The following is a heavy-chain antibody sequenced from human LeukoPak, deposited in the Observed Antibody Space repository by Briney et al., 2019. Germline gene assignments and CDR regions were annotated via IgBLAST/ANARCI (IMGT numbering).Heavy chain of an antibody. Sequence: ASVKVSCKASGYTFTIYAMHWVRQAPGQRLEWMGWINAGNGNTKYSQKFQGRVTITRDTSASTSYMELSSLRSEDTAVYYCAREGGITMVRGVIKTYGMDVWGQGTTVTVSS. CDR3: AREGGITMVRGVIKTYGMDV. V-gene: IGHV1-3*01. D-gene: IGHD3-10*01. CDR1: GYTFTIYA. J-gene: IGHJ6*02. CDR2: INAGNGNT.